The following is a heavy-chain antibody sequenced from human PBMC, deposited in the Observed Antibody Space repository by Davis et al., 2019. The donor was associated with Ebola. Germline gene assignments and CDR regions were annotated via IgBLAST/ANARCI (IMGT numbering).Heavy chain of an antibody. CDR1: GGSISNYY. J-gene: IGHJ4*02. D-gene: IGHD3-22*01. V-gene: IGHV4-59*01. CDR2: IHNSGYT. CDR3: SRWEYDSGGYYLGY. Sequence: SETLSLTCPVSGGSISNYYWNWVRQPPGKGLEWIGYIHNSGYTTYNPSLRSRVTISLDTSRNQYSLNLNSVTAADTAVYYCSRWEYDSGGYYLGYWGQGILVTVSP.